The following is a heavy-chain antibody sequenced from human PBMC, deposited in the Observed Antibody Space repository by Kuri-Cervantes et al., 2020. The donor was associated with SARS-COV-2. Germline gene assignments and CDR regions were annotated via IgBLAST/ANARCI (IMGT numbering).Heavy chain of an antibody. CDR2: ISYDGTNK. D-gene: IGHD2-2*01. V-gene: IGHV3-30*04. CDR1: GFRFSSYA. CDR3: ARGALICGSSSCHGDFDL. Sequence: GESLKISCAASGFRFSSYAMHWVRQAPGKGLEWVAVISYDGTNKYYGDSVRDRFTISRDNSKNTLHLQMNSLRTEDTAVHYCARGALICGSSSCHGDFDLWGRGTLVTVSS. J-gene: IGHJ2*01.